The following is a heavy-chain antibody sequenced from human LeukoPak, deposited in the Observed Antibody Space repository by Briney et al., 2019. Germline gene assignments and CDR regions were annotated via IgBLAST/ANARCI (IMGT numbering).Heavy chain of an antibody. J-gene: IGHJ4*02. V-gene: IGHV3-30*19. CDR2: IWYDGSNK. Sequence: PGGSLRLSCAASGFTFSSYGMHWVRQAPGNGLEWVAVIWYDGSNKYYADSVKGRFTISRDNSKNTLYLQMNSLRAEDTAVYYCARDAAPYDYVWGTYRLGFYYWGQGTLVTVSS. D-gene: IGHD3-16*02. CDR1: GFTFSSYG. CDR3: ARDAAPYDYVWGTYRLGFYY.